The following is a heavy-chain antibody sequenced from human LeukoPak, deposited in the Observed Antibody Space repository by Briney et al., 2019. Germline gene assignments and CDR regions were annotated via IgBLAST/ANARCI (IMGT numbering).Heavy chain of an antibody. CDR1: GYTFTGYY. J-gene: IGHJ3*01. Sequence: ASVKVSCKASGYTFTGYYMHWVRQAPGQGLEWMGWINPNSGGTNYAQKFQGRVTMTRDTSISTAYMELSSLRAEDTAVYYCARGRGSNYRDAFDLWGQGTMVTVSS. D-gene: IGHD4-11*01. V-gene: IGHV1-2*02. CDR3: ARGRGSNYRDAFDL. CDR2: INPNSGGT.